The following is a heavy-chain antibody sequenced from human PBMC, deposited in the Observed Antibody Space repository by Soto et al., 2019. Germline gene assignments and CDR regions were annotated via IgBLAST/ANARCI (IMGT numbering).Heavy chain of an antibody. CDR2: LNAYNGNT. CDR3: ARDKAMAQFHY. V-gene: IGHV1-18*01. J-gene: IGHJ4*01. D-gene: IGHD5-18*01. Sequence: QVQLVQSGAEVKKPGASVKVSCKASGYTFTSYGISWVRQAPGQGLEWMGWLNAYNGNTKYAQKLQGRVTMTTDTSTSTGYMELRSLRSDDTAVYYCARDKAMAQFHYCGHGTLVTVSS. CDR1: GYTFTSYG.